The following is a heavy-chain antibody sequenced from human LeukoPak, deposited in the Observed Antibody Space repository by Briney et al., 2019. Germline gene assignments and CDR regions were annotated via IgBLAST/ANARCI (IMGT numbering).Heavy chain of an antibody. CDR3: ARGPNYVWGSYRYFDY. V-gene: IGHV4-30-4*01. Sequence: SQTLSLTCTVSSGSINRGDYYWSWIRQPPGKGLEWIGYIYYSGSTSYNPSLKSRVTISVDTSKNQFSLRLSPVTAADTAVYYCARGPNYVWGSYRYFDYWGQGTLVTVSS. J-gene: IGHJ4*02. D-gene: IGHD3-16*02. CDR2: IYYSGST. CDR1: SGSINRGDYY.